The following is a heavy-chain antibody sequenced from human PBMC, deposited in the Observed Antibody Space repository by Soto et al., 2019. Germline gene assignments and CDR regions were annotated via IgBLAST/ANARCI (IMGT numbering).Heavy chain of an antibody. Sequence: GSLRLSCAASGFIFSDHYMSWIRQAPGKGLEWVSYISSSGSTIWYAESVKGRFTISRDNAKNSLYVQMNSLRAEDTAVYYCARAATIVAHNDYWGQGALVTVSS. CDR3: ARAATIVAHNDY. D-gene: IGHD5-12*01. CDR1: GFIFSDHY. J-gene: IGHJ4*02. CDR2: ISSSGSTI. V-gene: IGHV3-11*01.